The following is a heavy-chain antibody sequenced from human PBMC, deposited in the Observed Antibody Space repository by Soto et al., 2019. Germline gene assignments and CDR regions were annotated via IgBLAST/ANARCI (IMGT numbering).Heavy chain of an antibody. J-gene: IGHJ3*02. CDR1: GGSISSGGYS. Sequence: PSETLSLTCAVSGGSISSGGYSWSWIRQPPGKGLEWIGYIYHSGSTYYNPSLKSRVTISVDRSKNQFSLKLSSVTAADTAVYYCARDLRDSSGYLVRAFDIWGQGTMVTVSS. CDR2: IYHSGST. CDR3: ARDLRDSSGYLVRAFDI. D-gene: IGHD3-22*01. V-gene: IGHV4-30-2*01.